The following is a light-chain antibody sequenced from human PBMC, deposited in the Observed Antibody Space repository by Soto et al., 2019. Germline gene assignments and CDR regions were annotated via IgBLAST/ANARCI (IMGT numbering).Light chain of an antibody. J-gene: IGLJ1*01. Sequence: QSVLPQPPSTSGSPGQSVAISCTGTSSDVGGYDYVSWYQQHPGKAPKLMIYDVTKRPSGVPDRFSGSKSGNTASLTVVGFKAEDEDYYYCSSYAGTHIVFGTGTKLTVL. CDR1: SSDVGGYDY. V-gene: IGLV2-8*01. CDR3: SSYAGTHIV. CDR2: DVT.